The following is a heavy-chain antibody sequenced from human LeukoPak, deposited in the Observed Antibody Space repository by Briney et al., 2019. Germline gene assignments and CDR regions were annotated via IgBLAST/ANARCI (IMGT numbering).Heavy chain of an antibody. CDR2: MNPNSGNT. J-gene: IGHJ5*02. Sequence: ASVKVSCKASGYTFINYDINWVRQATGQGLEWMGWMNPNSGNTGYAQEFQGRVTMTRNISISTAYMELSSLRSDDTAVYYCARNLGEFDPWGQGTLVTVSS. D-gene: IGHD3-16*01. V-gene: IGHV1-8*01. CDR3: ARNLGEFDP. CDR1: GYTFINYD.